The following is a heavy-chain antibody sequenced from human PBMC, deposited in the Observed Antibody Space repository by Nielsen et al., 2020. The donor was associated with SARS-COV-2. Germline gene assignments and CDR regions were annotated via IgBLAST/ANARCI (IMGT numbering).Heavy chain of an antibody. Sequence: SETLSLTCTVSGGSISSGYYWGWIRQPPGKGLEWIGSIYHSGSTYYNPSLKSRVTISVDTSKNQFSLKLSSVTAADTAVYYCARDKADYSSGWYVVNWFDPWGQGTLVTVSS. D-gene: IGHD6-19*01. J-gene: IGHJ5*02. V-gene: IGHV4-38-2*02. CDR1: GGSISSGYY. CDR3: ARDKADYSSGWYVVNWFDP. CDR2: IYHSGST.